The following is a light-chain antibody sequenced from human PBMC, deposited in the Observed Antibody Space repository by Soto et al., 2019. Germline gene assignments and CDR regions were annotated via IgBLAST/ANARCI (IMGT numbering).Light chain of an antibody. CDR2: EVS. V-gene: IGLV2-14*01. Sequence: QSVLTQPASVSGSPGQSITISCTGTSSDVGGYNYVSWYQQHPGKAPKLMIYEVSNRPSGVSNRFSGSKSGNTASLTIPGLQAEDEADYYCTSYTRSITYVFGTGIKVT. CDR3: TSYTRSITYV. J-gene: IGLJ1*01. CDR1: SSDVGGYNY.